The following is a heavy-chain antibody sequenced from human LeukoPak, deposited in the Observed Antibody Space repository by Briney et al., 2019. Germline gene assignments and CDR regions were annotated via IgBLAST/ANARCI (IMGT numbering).Heavy chain of an antibody. Sequence: PSETLSLTCAVYGGSFSGYYWTWIRQPPGKRLEWIGEINHSGNTNYNPSLKSRVAISVDTSKNQFSLKLSSVIAADTAMYYCARSKDGSGFAAYWGQGTQVTVSS. CDR1: GGSFSGYY. V-gene: IGHV4-34*01. J-gene: IGHJ4*02. CDR3: ARSKDGSGFAAY. D-gene: IGHD3-22*01. CDR2: INHSGNT.